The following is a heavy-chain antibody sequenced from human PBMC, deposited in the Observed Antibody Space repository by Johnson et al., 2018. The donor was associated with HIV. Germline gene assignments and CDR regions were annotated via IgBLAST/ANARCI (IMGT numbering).Heavy chain of an antibody. V-gene: IGHV3-33*03. CDR1: GFTFSTYG. J-gene: IGHJ3*02. CDR2: LRYDGNNK. Sequence: QVQLVESGGGVVQPGRSLRLSCAASGFTFSTYGMHWVRQAPGKGLEWVAFLRYDGNNKYYADSVKGRFTISRDNAKNTLYLQMNSLRAEDTAVYYCAGQVRAFDIWGQGTMVTVSS. CDR3: AGQVRAFDI. D-gene: IGHD6-19*01.